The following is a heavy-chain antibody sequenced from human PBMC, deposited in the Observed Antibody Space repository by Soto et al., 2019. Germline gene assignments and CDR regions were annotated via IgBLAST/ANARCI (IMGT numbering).Heavy chain of an antibody. CDR2: IIPIFGTA. J-gene: IGHJ6*02. D-gene: IGHD3-22*01. CDR1: GVTFSSYA. Sequence: GASVKVSCKASGVTFSSYAISWVRQAPLQGLEWMGGIIPIFGTANYAQKFQGRVTITADESTSTAYMELSSLRSEDTAVYYCARPLYYYDSSGYYYYCYGMDVWGQGPTVTVSS. CDR3: ARPLYYYDSSGYYYYCYGMDV. V-gene: IGHV1-69*13.